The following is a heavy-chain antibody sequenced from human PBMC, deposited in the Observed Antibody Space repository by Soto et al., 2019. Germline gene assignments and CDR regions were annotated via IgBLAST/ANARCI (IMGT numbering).Heavy chain of an antibody. V-gene: IGHV4-34*01. CDR3: ASTSGKYSSSSRNWFDP. CDR2: INHSGST. Sequence: SETLSLTCAVYGGSFSGYYWSWIRQPPGKGLEWIGEINHSGSTNYNPSLKSRVTISVDTSKNQFSLKLSSVTAADTAVYYCASTSGKYSSSSRNWFDPWGQGTLVTVSS. CDR1: GGSFSGYY. J-gene: IGHJ5*02. D-gene: IGHD6-6*01.